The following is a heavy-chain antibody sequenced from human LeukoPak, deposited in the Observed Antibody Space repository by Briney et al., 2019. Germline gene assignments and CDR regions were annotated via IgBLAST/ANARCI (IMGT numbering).Heavy chain of an antibody. V-gene: IGHV3-7*01. CDR2: IKEDGSEK. CDR1: GFTFRNYW. CDR3: ANLRLLGFDS. J-gene: IGHJ4*02. D-gene: IGHD2-21*02. Sequence: GGSLRLSCAASGFTFRNYWMSWVRQAPEKGLEWVANIKEDGSEKYYVDSVKGRFTISRDNAKNSLYLQMNSLRAEDTAVYYCANLRLLGFDSWGQGTLVTVS.